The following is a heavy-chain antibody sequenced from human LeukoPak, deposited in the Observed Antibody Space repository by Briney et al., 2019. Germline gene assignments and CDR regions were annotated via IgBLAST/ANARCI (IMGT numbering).Heavy chain of an antibody. CDR2: ISPGGGTT. CDR1: GFAFGSEA. CDR3: AKDKFEQQLVPYYFDY. Sequence: GGSLRLSCAVSGFAFGSEAMSWVRQSPARGLEWVASISPGGGTTYYADYVKGRFTISRDNSKNSLFVQMNSLRAEDTAVYFCAKDKFEQQLVPYYFDYWGQGTLVTVSS. V-gene: IGHV3-23*01. D-gene: IGHD6-13*01. J-gene: IGHJ4*02.